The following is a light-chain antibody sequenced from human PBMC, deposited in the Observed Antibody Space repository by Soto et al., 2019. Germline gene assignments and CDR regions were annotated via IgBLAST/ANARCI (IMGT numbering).Light chain of an antibody. CDR2: GNS. CDR1: SSNIGAGYD. J-gene: IGLJ2*01. CDR3: QSYDSSLSGLL. Sequence: QSVLTQPPSVSGAPGQRVTISCTGSSSNIGAGYDVHWYQQLPGTAPKPLIYGNSNRPSGVPDRFSGSKSGTSASLAITGLQAEDEADYCCQSYDSSLSGLLFGGGTKVTVL. V-gene: IGLV1-40*01.